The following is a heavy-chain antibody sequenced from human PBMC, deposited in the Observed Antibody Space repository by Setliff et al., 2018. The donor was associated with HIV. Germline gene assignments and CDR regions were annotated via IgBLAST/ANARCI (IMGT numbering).Heavy chain of an antibody. Sequence: GASVKVSCKASGGTFSSYAITWARQAPGQGLEWMGGIIPIFGTANYAQKFQGRVTITTDESTSTAYMELSSLRSEDTAVYYCARGTVVTPRYFDYWGQGTLVTVSS. D-gene: IGHD2-21*02. CDR1: GGTFSSYA. V-gene: IGHV1-69*05. CDR2: IIPIFGTA. J-gene: IGHJ4*02. CDR3: ARGTVVTPRYFDY.